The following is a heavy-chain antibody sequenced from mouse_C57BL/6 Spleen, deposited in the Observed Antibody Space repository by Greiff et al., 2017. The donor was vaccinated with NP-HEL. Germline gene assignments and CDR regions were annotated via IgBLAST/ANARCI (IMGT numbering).Heavy chain of an antibody. CDR1: GYTFTDYN. J-gene: IGHJ2*01. V-gene: IGHV1-18*01. Sequence: VQLKESGPELVKPGASVKIPCKASGYTFTDYNMDWVKQSHGKSLEWIGDINPNNGGTIYNQKFKGKATLTVDKSSSTAYMELRSLTSEDTAVYYCAREGQLRLGYYFDYWGQGTTLTVSS. CDR3: AREGQLRLGYYFDY. D-gene: IGHD3-2*02. CDR2: INPNNGGT.